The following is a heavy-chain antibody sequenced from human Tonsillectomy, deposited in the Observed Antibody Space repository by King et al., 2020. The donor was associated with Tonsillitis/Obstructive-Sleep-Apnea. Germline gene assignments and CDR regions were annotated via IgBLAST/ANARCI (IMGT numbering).Heavy chain of an antibody. J-gene: IGHJ4*02. V-gene: IGHV3-11*01. D-gene: IGHD3-22*01. CDR2: ISSSSSTI. Sequence: VQLVESGGGLVKPGESLRLSCAASGFPFSDYYMSWFRQAPGKGLEWVSYISSSSSTIYSADSVKGRFTISRDKAKNSLYLQMNSLRAEDTAVYYCASPKYYYDSDGYYFDYWGQGTLVTVSS. CDR1: GFPFSDYY. CDR3: ASPKYYYDSDGYYFDY.